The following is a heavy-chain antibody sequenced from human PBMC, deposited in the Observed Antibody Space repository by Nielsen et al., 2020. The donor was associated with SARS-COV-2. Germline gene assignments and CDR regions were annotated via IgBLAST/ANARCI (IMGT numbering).Heavy chain of an antibody. V-gene: IGHV4-61*06. Sequence: WIRQPPGKGLEWIGYIYYSGSTNYNPSLKSRVTISVDTSKNQFSLKLNSVTAADTAVYYCARDASPDYGDYPTYYGMDVWGQGTTVTVSS. CDR2: IYYSGST. CDR3: ARDASPDYGDYPTYYGMDV. J-gene: IGHJ6*02. D-gene: IGHD4-17*01.